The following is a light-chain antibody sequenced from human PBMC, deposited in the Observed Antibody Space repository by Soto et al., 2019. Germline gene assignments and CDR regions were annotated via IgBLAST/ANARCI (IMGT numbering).Light chain of an antibody. CDR1: QSISTW. CDR2: DAS. CDR3: QKYESLPLT. Sequence: DIQMTQSPSTLSAFVGNRVTITWRASQSISTWLAWYQQKTGKAPKILIYDASSLESGVPLRFSGSGSGTELNLTISRLQPEDFATYYCQKYESLPLTCGQGTRLEIK. J-gene: IGKJ5*01. V-gene: IGKV1-5*01.